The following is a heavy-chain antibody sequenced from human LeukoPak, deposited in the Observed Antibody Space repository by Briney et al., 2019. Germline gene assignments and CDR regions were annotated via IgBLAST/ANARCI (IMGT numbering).Heavy chain of an antibody. CDR1: GFTFSSYA. J-gene: IGHJ4*02. CDR3: ARDPHSSAYYFDY. D-gene: IGHD3-22*01. V-gene: IGHV3-30-3*01. CDR2: ISYDGSNK. Sequence: GSLRLSCAASGFTFSSYAMHWVRQAPGKGLEWVAVISYDGSNKYYADSVKGRFTISRDNSKNTLYLQMNSLRAEDTAVYYCARDPHSSAYYFDYWGQGTLVTVSS.